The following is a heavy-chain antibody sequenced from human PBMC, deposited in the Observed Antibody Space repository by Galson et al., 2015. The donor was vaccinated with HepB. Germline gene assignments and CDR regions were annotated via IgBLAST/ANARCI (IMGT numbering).Heavy chain of an antibody. J-gene: IGHJ1*01. CDR1: GYTFTSYG. Sequence: SVKVSCKASGYTFTSYGISWVRQAPGQGLEWMGWISAYNGNTNYAQKLQGRVTMTTDTSTSTAYMELRSLRSDDTAVYYCAREYSSGWYAYFQRWGQGTLVTVSS. CDR2: ISAYNGNT. D-gene: IGHD6-19*01. CDR3: AREYSSGWYAYFQR. V-gene: IGHV1-18*01.